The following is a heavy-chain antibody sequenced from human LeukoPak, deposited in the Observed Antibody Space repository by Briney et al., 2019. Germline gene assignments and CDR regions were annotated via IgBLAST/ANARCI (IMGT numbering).Heavy chain of an antibody. Sequence: SETLSLTCTVSGGPISSSSYYWGWIRQPPGKGLEWIGSIYYSGSTYYNPSLKSRVTISVDTSKNQFSLKLSSVTAADTAVYYCVPEPMVRGVISPIDYWGQGTLVTVSS. J-gene: IGHJ4*02. CDR1: GGPISSSSYY. D-gene: IGHD3-10*01. CDR2: IYYSGST. V-gene: IGHV4-39*07. CDR3: VPEPMVRGVISPIDY.